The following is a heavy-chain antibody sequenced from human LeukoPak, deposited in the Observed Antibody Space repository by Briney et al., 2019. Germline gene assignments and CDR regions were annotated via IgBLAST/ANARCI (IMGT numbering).Heavy chain of an antibody. CDR1: GFIFSSYW. D-gene: IGHD6-19*01. CDR3: ARDSISSGWPDY. CDR2: INSDGSST. Sequence: GGSLRLSCAASGFIFSSYWMHWVRQAPGKGLVWVSRINSDGSSTSYADSVKGRFTISRDNAKNTLYLQMNSLRAEDTAVYYCARDSISSGWPDYWGQGTLVTVSS. V-gene: IGHV3-74*01. J-gene: IGHJ4*02.